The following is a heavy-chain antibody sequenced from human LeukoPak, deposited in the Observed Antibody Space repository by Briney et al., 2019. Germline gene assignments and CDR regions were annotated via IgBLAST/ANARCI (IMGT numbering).Heavy chain of an antibody. V-gene: IGHV1-18*01. Sequence: ASVKVSCKAFGYTFTSYGISWVRQAPGQGLEWMGWISAYNGNTNYAQKLQGRVTMTTDTSTSTAYMELRSLRSDDTAVYYCARIGYCSGGSCYSGLVWLPFEYWGQGTLVTVSS. CDR3: ARIGYCSGGSCYSGLVWLPFEY. J-gene: IGHJ4*02. D-gene: IGHD2-15*01. CDR2: ISAYNGNT. CDR1: GYTFTSYG.